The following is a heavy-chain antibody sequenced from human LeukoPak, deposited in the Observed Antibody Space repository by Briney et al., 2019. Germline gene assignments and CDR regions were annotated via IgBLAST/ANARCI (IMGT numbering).Heavy chain of an antibody. CDR2: VYYSGST. D-gene: IGHD2-2*01. J-gene: IGHJ5*02. Sequence: SETLSLTCTVSGASISSYYWSWIRQPPGKGLEWIGFVYYSGSTYYNPSLNSRVTISIDTSKNQFSLRLSSVTAADTAVYFCAREVCGTTCYVWGGDNWFDPWGQGTLVTVSS. CDR3: AREVCGTTCYVWGGDNWFDP. CDR1: GASISSYY. V-gene: IGHV4-59*06.